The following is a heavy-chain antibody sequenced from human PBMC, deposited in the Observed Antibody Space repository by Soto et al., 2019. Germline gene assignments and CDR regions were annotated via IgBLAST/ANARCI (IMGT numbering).Heavy chain of an antibody. CDR3: TTDGIPPNSSGWDAYYYYYYGMDV. J-gene: IGHJ6*02. Sequence: GGSLRLSCAASGFTFSNAWMNWVRQAPGKGLEWVGRIKSKTDGGTTDYAAPVKGRFTISRDDSKNTLYLQMNSLKTEDTAVYYCTTDGIPPNSSGWDAYYYYYYGMDVWGQGTTVTVSS. CDR1: GFTFSNAW. V-gene: IGHV3-15*07. CDR2: IKSKTDGGTT. D-gene: IGHD6-19*01.